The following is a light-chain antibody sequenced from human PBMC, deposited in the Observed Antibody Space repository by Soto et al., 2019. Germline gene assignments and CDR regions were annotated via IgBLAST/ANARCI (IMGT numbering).Light chain of an antibody. Sequence: QSVLTQPASVSGSPGQSITISCTGTSSDVGGFDYVAWYQQHLGQAPKLINYDVNVRPSGVSNRFSGSKSGNTAYLAISGLQTEDEAHYYCSSYTSASALYVFGTGTKVTVL. CDR3: SSYTSASALYV. CDR2: DVN. V-gene: IGLV2-14*03. J-gene: IGLJ1*01. CDR1: SSDVGGFDY.